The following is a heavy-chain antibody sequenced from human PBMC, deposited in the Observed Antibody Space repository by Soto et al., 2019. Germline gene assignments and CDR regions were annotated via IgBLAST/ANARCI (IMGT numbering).Heavy chain of an antibody. CDR1: GGSIRSSTYQ. CDR2: AYYSEST. D-gene: IGHD1-1*01. CDR3: ARQRNWTVDY. Sequence: SETLSLTCTVSGGSIRSSTYQWGWIRQPPGRGLEWIGSAYYSESTYYNPSLKSRVTISVDASKNQFSLRVNSVTAADTAVYYCARQRNWTVDYWGQGTLVTVYS. J-gene: IGHJ4*02. V-gene: IGHV4-39*01.